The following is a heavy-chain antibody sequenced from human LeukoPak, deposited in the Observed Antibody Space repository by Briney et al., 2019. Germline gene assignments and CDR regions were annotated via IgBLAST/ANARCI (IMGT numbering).Heavy chain of an antibody. CDR1: GFTFSSYW. D-gene: IGHD7-27*01. Sequence: GGSLRLSCAASGFTFSSYWMSWVRQAPGKGLEWVANIKQDGSEKYYVDSVKGRFTITSANDKNSLNLQMNSLRAEDTAVYHCAGVRNWDWFDPWGQGTLVTVSS. CDR2: IKQDGSEK. CDR3: AGVRNWDWFDP. V-gene: IGHV3-7*01. J-gene: IGHJ5*02.